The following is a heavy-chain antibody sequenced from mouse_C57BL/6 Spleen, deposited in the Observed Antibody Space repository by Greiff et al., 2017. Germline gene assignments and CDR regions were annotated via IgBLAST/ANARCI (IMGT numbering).Heavy chain of an antibody. V-gene: IGHV1-15*01. CDR3: TRRPLYGNYVWFAY. CDR2: IDPETGGT. Sequence: VQLQQSGAELVRPGASVTLSCKASGYTFTDYEMHWVKQTPVHGLEWIGAIDPETGGTAYNQKFKGKAILTADKSSSTAYMELRSLTSEDSAVYYCTRRPLYGNYVWFAYWGQGTLVTVSA. J-gene: IGHJ3*01. CDR1: GYTFTDYE. D-gene: IGHD2-1*01.